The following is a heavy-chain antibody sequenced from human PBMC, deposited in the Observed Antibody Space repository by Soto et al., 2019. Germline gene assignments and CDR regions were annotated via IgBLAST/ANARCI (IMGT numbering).Heavy chain of an antibody. CDR3: ASLSNVIVWGS. D-gene: IGHD3-16*01. V-gene: IGHV4-39*01. CDR1: GGSISSSSYY. Sequence: QLQLQESGPGLVKPSETLSLTCTVSGGSISSSSYYWGWIRQPPGKGLEWIGSIYYSWSTYYNPSLKRRVTISVDTSKTESSLKLGSGPAADTAVNYGASLSNVIVWGSWGQGTLVPVSS. J-gene: IGHJ5*02. CDR2: IYYSWST.